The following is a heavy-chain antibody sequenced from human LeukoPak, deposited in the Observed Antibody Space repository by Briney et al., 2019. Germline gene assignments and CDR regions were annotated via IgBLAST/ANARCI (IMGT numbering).Heavy chain of an antibody. D-gene: IGHD1-20*01. V-gene: IGHV1-18*01. J-gene: IGHJ3*02. Sequence: ASVKVSCKASGYTFTSYGISWVRQAPGQGLEWMGWISAYNGNTNYAQKLQGRVTMTTDTSTSTAYMELRSLRSDDTAVYYCGNWNDGMEAFDIWGQGTMVTVSS. CDR3: GNWNDGMEAFDI. CDR2: ISAYNGNT. CDR1: GYTFTSYG.